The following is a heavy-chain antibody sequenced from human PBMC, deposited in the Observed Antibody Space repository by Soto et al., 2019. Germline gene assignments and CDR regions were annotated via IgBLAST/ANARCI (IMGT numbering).Heavy chain of an antibody. CDR3: ARQNVLLWFGEFPQRNFDY. CDR2: IYYSGST. CDR1: GGSISSSSYY. D-gene: IGHD3-10*01. J-gene: IGHJ4*02. V-gene: IGHV4-39*01. Sequence: SETLSLTCTVSGGSISSSSYYWGWIRQPPGKGLEWIGSIYYSGSTYYNPSLKSRVTISVDTSKNQFSLKLSSVTAADTAVYYCARQNVLLWFGEFPQRNFDYWGQGTLVTVSS.